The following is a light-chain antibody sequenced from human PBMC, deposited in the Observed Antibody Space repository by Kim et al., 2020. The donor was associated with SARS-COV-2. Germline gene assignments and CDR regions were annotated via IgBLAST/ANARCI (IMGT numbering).Light chain of an antibody. CDR2: GAS. CDR3: QQYGTSPWT. CDR1: QRLSIIN. J-gene: IGKJ1*01. Sequence: PGERATLSCRASQRLSIINPLAWYQQTPGQAPRLVIYGASSRAAGIPDRFSGSGSGTDFTLTISRLEPDDFAVYYCQQYGTSPWTFGHGTKVDIK. V-gene: IGKV3-20*01.